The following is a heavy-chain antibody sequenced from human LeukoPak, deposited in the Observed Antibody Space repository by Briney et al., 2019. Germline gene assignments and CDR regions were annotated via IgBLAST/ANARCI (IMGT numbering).Heavy chain of an antibody. CDR1: GFTFSSYS. CDR2: ISSSGSTI. V-gene: IGHV3-48*04. J-gene: IGHJ4*02. CDR3: AFNSGYSSAWSPDY. D-gene: IGHD6-19*01. Sequence: PGGSLRLSCAASGFTFSSYSMNWVRQAPGKGLEWVSSISSSGSTIHYADSVKGRFTISRDNAKNSLYLQMNSLRAEDTAVYYCAFNSGYSSAWSPDYWGQGTLVTVSS.